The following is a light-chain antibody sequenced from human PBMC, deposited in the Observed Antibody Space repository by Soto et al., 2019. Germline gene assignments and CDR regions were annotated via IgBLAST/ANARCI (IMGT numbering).Light chain of an antibody. J-gene: IGLJ1*01. V-gene: IGLV2-14*01. CDR2: DVS. CDR1: GSDVGGYNY. Sequence: QSALTQPASVSGSPGHSITISCTGTGSDVGGYNYVSWYQQHPGKAPKLMIYDVSNRPSGVSNRFSGSKSGNTASLTISGLQAEDEADYYCSSYTSSSTQVFGTGTKLTVL. CDR3: SSYTSSSTQV.